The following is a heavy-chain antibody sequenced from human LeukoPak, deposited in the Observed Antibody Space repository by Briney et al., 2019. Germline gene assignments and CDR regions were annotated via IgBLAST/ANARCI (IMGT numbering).Heavy chain of an antibody. Sequence: AETLSLTCNVSGGSIRSGSHYWGWIRQPPGKGLEWIGTVFHTVTTYYNSSLKSRLTISVDTSKNQFSLALTSVHATDTAVYYCARLKAWVGLRTSYFDLWGQGTLVTVSS. CDR3: ARLKAWVGLRTSYFDL. V-gene: IGHV4-39*01. J-gene: IGHJ4*02. CDR2: VFHTVTT. CDR1: GGSIRSGSHY. D-gene: IGHD1-26*01.